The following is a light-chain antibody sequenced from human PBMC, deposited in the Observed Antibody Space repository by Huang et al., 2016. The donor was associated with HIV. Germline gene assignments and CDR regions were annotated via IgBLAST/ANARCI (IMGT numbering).Light chain of an antibody. J-gene: IGKJ1*01. CDR2: GAS. Sequence: STRAVCGWERATLACRASQSVSNNLAWYQQKPGQALRLLIYGASTRATGIPARFSGSGSETEFSLTISSLQSEDFAIYYCQQYHIWPPTFGQGTTVDIK. V-gene: IGKV3-15*01. CDR1: QSVSNN. CDR3: QQYHIWPPT.